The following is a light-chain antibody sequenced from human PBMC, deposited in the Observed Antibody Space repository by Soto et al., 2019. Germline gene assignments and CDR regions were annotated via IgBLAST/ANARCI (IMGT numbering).Light chain of an antibody. CDR2: DAS. V-gene: IGKV3-11*01. Sequence: EIVLTQSPATLCLSPGKRATLSCRASQSVSSYLAWYQQKPGQAPRLLIYDASNRATGIPARFSGSGSGTDFTLTISSLEPEDFAVYYCQQRSNWPTFGQGTKVDIK. J-gene: IGKJ1*01. CDR1: QSVSSY. CDR3: QQRSNWPT.